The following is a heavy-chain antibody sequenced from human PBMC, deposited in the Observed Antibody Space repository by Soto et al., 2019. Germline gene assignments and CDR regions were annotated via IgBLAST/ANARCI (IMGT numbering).Heavy chain of an antibody. CDR2: IYYSGST. CDR3: ARARLPRSWWFDP. V-gene: IGHV4-59*01. CDR1: GGSISSYY. J-gene: IGHJ5*02. D-gene: IGHD3-10*01. Sequence: QVQLQESGPGLVKPSETLSLTCTVSGGSISSYYWSWIRQPPGKGLEWIGYIYYSGSTNYNPSLKSRVTISVDTSKNQFSLKLSSVTAADTAVYYCARARLPRSWWFDPWGQGTLVTVSS.